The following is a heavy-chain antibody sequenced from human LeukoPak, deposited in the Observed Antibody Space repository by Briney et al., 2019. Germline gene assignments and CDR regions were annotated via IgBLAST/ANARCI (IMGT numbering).Heavy chain of an antibody. CDR1: GYTFTSYY. CDR2: ISAYNGNT. CDR3: ARGSSYYDFWSGPAGY. V-gene: IGHV1-18*04. J-gene: IGHJ4*02. D-gene: IGHD3-3*01. Sequence: ASVKVSCKASGYTFTSYYMHWVRQAPGQGLEWMGWISAYNGNTNYAQKLQGRVTMTTDTSTSTAYMELRSLRSDDTAVYYCARGSSYYDFWSGPAGYWGQGTLVTVSS.